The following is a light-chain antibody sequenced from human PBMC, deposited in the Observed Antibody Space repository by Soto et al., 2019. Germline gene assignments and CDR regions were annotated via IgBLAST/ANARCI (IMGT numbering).Light chain of an antibody. J-gene: IGKJ2*02. Sequence: EIVMTQSPATLSVSLGERATLSCRASQSVSSNLAWYQQKPGQAPRLLIYGASTRATGIPARFSGSGSGTEFILTISSLQSEDFAVYYCQQYNNWPPGTFGQGTKLEI. CDR3: QQYNNWPPGT. CDR1: QSVSSN. V-gene: IGKV3D-15*01. CDR2: GAS.